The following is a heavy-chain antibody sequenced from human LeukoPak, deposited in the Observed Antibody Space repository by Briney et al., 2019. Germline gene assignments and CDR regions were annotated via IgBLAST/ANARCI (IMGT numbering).Heavy chain of an antibody. Sequence: GGALRLSCAASGFTFSSYWTHCVRQAPGKGLVWVSRINSDGSSTSYADSVKGRFTISRDNAKNTLYLQMNSLRAEDTAVYYCARDLLLQETYYDFWSGHYYYYGMDVWGQGTTVTVSS. CDR2: INSDGSST. J-gene: IGHJ6*02. D-gene: IGHD3-3*01. CDR3: ARDLLLQETYYDFWSGHYYYYGMDV. CDR1: GFTFSSYW. V-gene: IGHV3-74*01.